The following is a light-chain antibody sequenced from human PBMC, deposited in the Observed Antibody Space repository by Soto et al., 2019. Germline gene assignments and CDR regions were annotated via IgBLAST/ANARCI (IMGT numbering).Light chain of an antibody. CDR3: QQYYTTPWT. CDR2: WAS. Sequence: DIVMTQSPDSLAVSLGERATINCKSSQSVLYSSNNKNYLAWYQQKPGQPPKALIYWASTRESGVPDRFSGSGSGTDFTLTTSSLQAEDVAVYYCQQYYTTPWTFGQGTKV. V-gene: IGKV4-1*01. CDR1: QSVLYSSNNKNY. J-gene: IGKJ1*01.